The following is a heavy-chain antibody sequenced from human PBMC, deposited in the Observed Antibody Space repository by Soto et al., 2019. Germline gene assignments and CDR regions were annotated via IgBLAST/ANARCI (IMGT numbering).Heavy chain of an antibody. Sequence: GGSLRLSCAASGLTFSSYGMHWVRQAPGKGLEWVAVISYDGSNKYYADSVKGRFTISRDNSKNTLYLQMNSLRAEDTAVYYCAKPQGVMVYAIDYWGQGTLVTVSS. V-gene: IGHV3-30*18. D-gene: IGHD2-8*01. CDR2: ISYDGSNK. J-gene: IGHJ4*02. CDR3: AKPQGVMVYAIDY. CDR1: GLTFSSYG.